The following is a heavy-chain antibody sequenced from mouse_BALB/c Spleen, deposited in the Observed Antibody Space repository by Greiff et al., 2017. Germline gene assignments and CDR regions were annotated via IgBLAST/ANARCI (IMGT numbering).Heavy chain of an antibody. D-gene: IGHD2-2*01. CDR1: GFNIKDYY. Sequence: EVQLQQSGAELVRPGALVKLSCKASGFNIKDYYMHWVKQRPEQGLEWIGWIDPENGNTIYDPKFQGKASITADTSSNTAYLQLSSLTSEDTAVYYCARRLQYYYAMDYWGQGTSVTVSS. J-gene: IGHJ4*01. CDR2: IDPENGNT. V-gene: IGHV14-1*02. CDR3: ARRLQYYYAMDY.